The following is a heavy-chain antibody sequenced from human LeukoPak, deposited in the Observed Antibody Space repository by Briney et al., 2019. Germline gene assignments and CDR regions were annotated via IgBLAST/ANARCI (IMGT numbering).Heavy chain of an antibody. Sequence: SETLSLTCAVSGASISSGGYSWSWIRQPPGKGLEWIGYIYHSGSTYYNPSLKSRVTISVDRSKNQFSLKLSSVTAADTAVYYCTRGRGSSGYYFDYWGQGTLVTVSS. CDR3: TRGRGSSGYYFDY. J-gene: IGHJ4*02. D-gene: IGHD3-22*01. V-gene: IGHV4-30-2*01. CDR2: IYHSGST. CDR1: GASISSGGYS.